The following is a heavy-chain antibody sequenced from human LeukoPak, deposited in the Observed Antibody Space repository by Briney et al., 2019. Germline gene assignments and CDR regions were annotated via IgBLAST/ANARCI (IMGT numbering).Heavy chain of an antibody. Sequence: SETLSLTCTVSGGSISSYYWSWIRQPAGKGLEWIGRIYTSGSTNYNPSLKSRVTMSVDTSKNQFSLKLSSVTAADTAVYYCARVPRTYYYDSSGYYFYYYYMDVWGQGTLVTVSS. D-gene: IGHD3-22*01. CDR1: GGSISSYY. CDR2: IYTSGST. CDR3: ARVPRTYYYDSSGYYFYYYYMDV. J-gene: IGHJ6*03. V-gene: IGHV4-4*07.